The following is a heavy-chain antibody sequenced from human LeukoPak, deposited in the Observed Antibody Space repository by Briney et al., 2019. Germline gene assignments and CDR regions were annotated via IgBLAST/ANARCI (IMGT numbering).Heavy chain of an antibody. CDR1: GYTFTSYD. Sequence: GASVKVSCKASGYTFTSYDINWVRQATGQGLEWMGWMNPNSGNTGYAQKFQGRVTMTRNTSISTAYMELSSLRSEDMAVYHCARVAIRAVRGVIGYWGQGTLVTVSS. CDR3: ARVAIRAVRGVIGY. V-gene: IGHV1-8*02. D-gene: IGHD3-10*01. CDR2: MNPNSGNT. J-gene: IGHJ4*02.